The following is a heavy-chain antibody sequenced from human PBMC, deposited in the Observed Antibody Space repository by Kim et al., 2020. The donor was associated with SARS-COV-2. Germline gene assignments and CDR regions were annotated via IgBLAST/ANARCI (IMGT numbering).Heavy chain of an antibody. Sequence: ASVKVSCKASGYTFTSYGISWVRQAPGQGLEWMGWISAYNGNTNYAQKLQGRVTMTTDTSTSTAYMELRSLRSDDTAVYYCAAGLSGTTYYYYYGMDVWGQGTTVTVSS. CDR1: GYTFTSYG. V-gene: IGHV1-18*01. CDR3: AAGLSGTTYYYYYGMDV. D-gene: IGHD1-1*01. J-gene: IGHJ6*02. CDR2: ISAYNGNT.